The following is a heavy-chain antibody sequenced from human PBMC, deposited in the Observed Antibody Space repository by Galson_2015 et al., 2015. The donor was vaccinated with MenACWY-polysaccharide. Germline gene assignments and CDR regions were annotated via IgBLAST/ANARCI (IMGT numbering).Heavy chain of an antibody. J-gene: IGHJ6*03. Sequence: LSLSCAASGFTFSSYAMSWVRQAPGKGLEWVSAISDGGGSTFYADSVKGRFTISRDNSKYTLYLQMNSLRAEDTAVHYCAKAHIAARPDRRMVYFYYMDVWGKGTTVTVSS. CDR3: AKAHIAARPDRRMVYFYYMDV. D-gene: IGHD6-6*01. CDR1: GFTFSSYA. V-gene: IGHV3-23*01. CDR2: ISDGGGST.